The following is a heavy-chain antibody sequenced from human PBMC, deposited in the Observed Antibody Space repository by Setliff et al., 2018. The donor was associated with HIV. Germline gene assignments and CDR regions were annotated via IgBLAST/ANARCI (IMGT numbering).Heavy chain of an antibody. CDR3: ARGGYYYYFGVDV. J-gene: IGHJ6*02. CDR1: GGSISTYF. D-gene: IGHD3-16*01. Sequence: SETLSLTCTVSGGSISTYFWSWVRQTPGKGLEWIGYIYYTGSTSYNPSFRSRVTISVDTSKNQFSLMLDSVTAADTAVYYCARGGYYYYFGVDVWGPGTTVTVSS. CDR2: IYYTGST. V-gene: IGHV4-59*08.